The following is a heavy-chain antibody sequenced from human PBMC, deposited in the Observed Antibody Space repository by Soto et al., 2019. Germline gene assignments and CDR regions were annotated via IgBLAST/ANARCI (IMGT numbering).Heavy chain of an antibody. D-gene: IGHD3-3*01. Sequence: QVQLQESGPGLVKPSENLSLTCTVSGGSIRSYYWSWIRQPPGKGLEWIGYIYYSGSTNYNPSLKSRVTISIDTSINQFFLKPSSVTAADTAVYYCARVHYDFYYYGMDVWGQGTTVTVSS. CDR1: GGSIRSYY. CDR3: ARVHYDFYYYGMDV. V-gene: IGHV4-59*01. J-gene: IGHJ6*02. CDR2: IYYSGST.